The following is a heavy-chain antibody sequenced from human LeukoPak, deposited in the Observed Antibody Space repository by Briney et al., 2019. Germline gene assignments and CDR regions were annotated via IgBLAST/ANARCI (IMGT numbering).Heavy chain of an antibody. D-gene: IGHD2-2*01. V-gene: IGHV3-9*01. CDR3: AKLGCSSISCYSNY. J-gene: IGHJ4*02. CDR1: GFTFDDYA. Sequence: GGSLRLSCVASGFTFDDYAMHWVRQAPGRGLEWVSGISWNSGIIDYADSVKGRFTISRDNAKNSLYLQMNGLRAEDTALYYCAKLGCSSISCYSNYWGQGTLVTVSS. CDR2: ISWNSGII.